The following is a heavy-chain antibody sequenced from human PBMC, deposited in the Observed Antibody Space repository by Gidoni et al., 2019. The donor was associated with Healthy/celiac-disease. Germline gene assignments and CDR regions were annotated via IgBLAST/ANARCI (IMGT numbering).Heavy chain of an antibody. D-gene: IGHD5-12*01. CDR3: ARVGGDGYNYLGLGAFDI. CDR1: GFTFSSYW. CDR2: IKQDGSEK. J-gene: IGHJ3*02. Sequence: EVQLVESGGGLVKPGGSLRLSCAASGFTFSSYWMSWVRQAPGKGLEWVANIKQDGSEKYYVDSVKGRFTISRDNAKNSLYLQMNSLRAEDTAVYYCARVGGDGYNYLGLGAFDIWGQGTMVTVSS. V-gene: IGHV3-7*03.